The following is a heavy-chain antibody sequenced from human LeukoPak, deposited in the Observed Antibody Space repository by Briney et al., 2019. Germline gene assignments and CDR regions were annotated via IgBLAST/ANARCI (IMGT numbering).Heavy chain of an antibody. D-gene: IGHD4-23*01. V-gene: IGHV4-59*11. CDR1: GGSLSSPY. CDR2: IYYSGAT. J-gene: IGHJ3*02. CDR3: ARGGSRGGNLGI. Sequence: PSETLSLTCTASGGSLSSPYWSWIRQPPGEGLERIGHIYYSGATYYHPSLKSRLTISVDTSKNQFSLKLRSVTAADTAVYFCARGGSRGGNLGIWGQGTMVTVSS.